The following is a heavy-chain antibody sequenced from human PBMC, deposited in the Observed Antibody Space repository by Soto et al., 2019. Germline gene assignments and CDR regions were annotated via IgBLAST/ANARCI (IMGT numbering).Heavy chain of an antibody. CDR1: CDSISTVDYF. D-gene: IGHD2-15*01. V-gene: IGHV4-30-4*01. Sequence: SETLSLTCSVSCDSISTVDYFWAWIRQPPGQALEYIGYIYKSTTTYYNPSFESRVAISLDTSKSQFSLTVTSVTAADTAVYFCARGRYCLTGRCFPNWFDSWGQGTLVTVPQ. J-gene: IGHJ5*01. CDR3: ARGRYCLTGRCFPNWFDS. CDR2: IYKSTTT.